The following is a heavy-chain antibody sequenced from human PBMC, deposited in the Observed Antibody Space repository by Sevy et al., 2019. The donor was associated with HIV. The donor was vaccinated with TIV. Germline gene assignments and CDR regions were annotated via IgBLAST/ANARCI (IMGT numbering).Heavy chain of an antibody. CDR3: GCNSGSYPFDS. CDR1: GYTFTGYY. CDR2: INPNSGAT. V-gene: IGHV1-2*06. Sequence: APVKVSCKASGYTFTGYYIHWVRQAPGQGLEWMGRINPNSGATNYAQKFQGRVTMTRDTSISSAYMELSRLRSDDTAVYYCGCNSGSYPFDSWGQGTLVTVSS. J-gene: IGHJ4*02. D-gene: IGHD1-26*01.